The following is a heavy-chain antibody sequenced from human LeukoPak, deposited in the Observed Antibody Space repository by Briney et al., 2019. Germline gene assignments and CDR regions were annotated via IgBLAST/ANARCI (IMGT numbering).Heavy chain of an antibody. CDR1: GFTFSTYG. CDR2: ISYDGSDK. J-gene: IGHJ4*02. CDR3: AKDDWIN. V-gene: IGHV3-30*18. Sequence: GGSLRLSCAASGFTFSTYGMHWVRQAPGKGLEWVAFISYDGSDKYYADSVKGRFTISRDNSKNTLYLQMNSLRPEDTAVYYCAKDDWINWGQGTLVTVSS. D-gene: IGHD3-9*01.